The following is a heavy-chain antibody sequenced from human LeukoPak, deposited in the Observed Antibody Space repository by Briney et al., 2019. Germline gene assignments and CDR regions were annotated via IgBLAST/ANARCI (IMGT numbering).Heavy chain of an antibody. CDR1: GFTFSSYS. D-gene: IGHD1-26*01. CDR3: ARARYSGSYYGYYFDY. Sequence: GGSLRLSCAASGFTFSSYSMNWVRQAPGKGLEWVSGVNWNGGTTAYADSVKGRFTISRDNAKNSLYLQMNSLRAEDTALYYCARARYSGSYYGYYFDYWGQGTLVTVSS. J-gene: IGHJ4*02. V-gene: IGHV3-20*04. CDR2: VNWNGGTT.